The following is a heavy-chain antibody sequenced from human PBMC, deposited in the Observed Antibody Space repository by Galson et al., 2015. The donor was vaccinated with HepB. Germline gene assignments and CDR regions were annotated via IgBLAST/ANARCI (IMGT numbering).Heavy chain of an antibody. V-gene: IGHV3-30*18. CDR1: GFTFGSYG. J-gene: IGHJ4*02. D-gene: IGHD5-12*01. CDR3: AKLSIEWRRFANNDY. CDR2: ILFDGSDK. Sequence: LRLSCAVSGFTFGSYGMHWVRQAPGKGLEWVAVILFDGSDKNSADSVKGRFTISRDNSKNTLYLQMNSLRAEDTAVYYCAKLSIEWRRFANNDYWGQGTLVAVSS.